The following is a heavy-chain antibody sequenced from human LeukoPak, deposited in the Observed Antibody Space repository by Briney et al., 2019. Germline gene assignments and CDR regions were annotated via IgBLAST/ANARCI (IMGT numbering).Heavy chain of an antibody. CDR3: ARVSATTVTMYDY. CDR1: GYTFGTYG. J-gene: IGHJ4*02. CDR2: MNPNSGNT. D-gene: IGHD4-17*01. Sequence: ASVKVSCKASGYTFGTYGISWVRQATGQGLEWMGWMNPNSGNTGYAQKFQGRVTMTRNTSISTAYMELSSLRSEDTAVYYCARVSATTVTMYDYWGQGTLVTVSS. V-gene: IGHV1-8*01.